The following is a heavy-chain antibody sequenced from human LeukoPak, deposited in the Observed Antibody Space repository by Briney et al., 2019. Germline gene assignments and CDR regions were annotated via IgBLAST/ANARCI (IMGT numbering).Heavy chain of an antibody. Sequence: SETLSLTCTVSGGSISSYYWSWIRQPPGKGLEWIGYIYHSGSTNYNPSLKSRVTISVDTSKNQFSLKLSSVTAADTAVYYCARGPVAGTGWFDPWGQGTLVTVSS. D-gene: IGHD6-19*01. CDR2: IYHSGST. CDR3: ARGPVAGTGWFDP. V-gene: IGHV4-59*01. CDR1: GGSISSYY. J-gene: IGHJ5*02.